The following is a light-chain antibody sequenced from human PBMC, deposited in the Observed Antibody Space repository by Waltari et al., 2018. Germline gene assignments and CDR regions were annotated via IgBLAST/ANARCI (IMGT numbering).Light chain of an antibody. CDR2: DAS. V-gene: IGKV1-39*01. CDR3: QQSYDSWT. CDR1: QIISSR. J-gene: IGKJ1*01. Sequence: DIRMTQSPSSLSASVGDRVTITCRTRQIISSRLNWYQHKPGKAPRLLIFDASTLQSGVPLRFSGFRSGTEFTLTIDSLQPEDFATYYCQQSYDSWTFGQGTKVE.